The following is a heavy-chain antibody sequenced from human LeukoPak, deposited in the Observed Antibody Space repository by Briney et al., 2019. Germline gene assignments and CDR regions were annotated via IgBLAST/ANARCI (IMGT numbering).Heavy chain of an antibody. CDR1: VYPFSSYA. J-gene: IGHJ5*02. CDR3: AKEYSSGYYNGFDP. D-gene: IGHD3-22*01. CDR2: LSGCGGRT. Sequence: PGGSLRLSCGVSVYPFSSYAVRWVRQARGKGVECVSALSGCGGRTLYADSVKGRFTISRDKSKKTLYLQMNRLRAEGTAVYYCAKEYSSGYYNGFDPWGEGTLVTVSS. V-gene: IGHV3-23*01.